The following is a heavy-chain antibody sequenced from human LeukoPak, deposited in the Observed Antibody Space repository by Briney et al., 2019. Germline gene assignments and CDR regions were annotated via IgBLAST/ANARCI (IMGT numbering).Heavy chain of an antibody. CDR3: ARVPPYYDFWSGYYPYYFDY. J-gene: IGHJ4*02. CDR2: IYYSGST. D-gene: IGHD3-3*01. Sequence: SETLSLTCAVSGYSISSGYYWSWIRQPPGKGLEWIGYIYYSGSTNYNPSLKSRVTISVDTSKNQFSLKLSSVTAADTAVYYCARVPPYYDFWSGYYPYYFDYWGQGTLVTVSS. V-gene: IGHV4-61*01. CDR1: GYSISSGYY.